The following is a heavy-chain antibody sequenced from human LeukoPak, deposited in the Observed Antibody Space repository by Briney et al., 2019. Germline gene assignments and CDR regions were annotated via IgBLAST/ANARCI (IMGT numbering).Heavy chain of an antibody. CDR1: GFTFSSYG. Sequence: GGSLRLSCAAPGFTFSSYGMHWVRQAPGKGLGWVAFIRYDGSNKYYADSVKGRFTISRDNSKNTLYLHMNSLRAEDTAVYYCAKDSDYYGSGSPGPWGQGTLVTVSS. D-gene: IGHD3-10*01. CDR3: AKDSDYYGSGSPGP. CDR2: IRYDGSNK. V-gene: IGHV3-30*02. J-gene: IGHJ5*02.